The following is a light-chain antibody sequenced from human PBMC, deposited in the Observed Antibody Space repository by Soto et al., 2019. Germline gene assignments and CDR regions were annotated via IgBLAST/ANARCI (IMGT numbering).Light chain of an antibody. CDR2: EGS. V-gene: IGLV2-23*01. CDR3: CSYAGSSTSVV. J-gene: IGLJ2*01. Sequence: QSALTQPASVSGSPGQSITISCTGTSSDVGSYNLVSWYQPHPGKAPKLMIYEGSKRPSGVSNRFSGSKSGNTASLTISGLQAEDEADYYCCSYAGSSTSVVFGGGTKVTVL. CDR1: SSDVGSYNL.